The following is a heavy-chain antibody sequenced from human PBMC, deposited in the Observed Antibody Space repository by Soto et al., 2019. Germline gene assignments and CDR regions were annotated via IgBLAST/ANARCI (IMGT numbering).Heavy chain of an antibody. CDR2: IYYSGST. CDR3: AGDDSSSNAFDI. J-gene: IGHJ3*02. CDR1: GGSISSSSYY. Sequence: SQPLSLARSVSGGSISSSSYYWERIRQPPGKGLEWIGSIYYSGSTYYNPSLKSRVTISVDTSKNQFSLKLSSLRSEDTAVYYCAGDDSSSNAFDIWGQGTMVTVSS. D-gene: IGHD6-6*01. V-gene: IGHV4-39*07.